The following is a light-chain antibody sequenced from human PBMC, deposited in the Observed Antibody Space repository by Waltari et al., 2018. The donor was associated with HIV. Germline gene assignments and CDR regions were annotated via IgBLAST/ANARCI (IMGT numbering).Light chain of an antibody. Sequence: IQVTQSPSTLRGSVGDTVTISCRASEDIGTWLAWYQQRAGEGPRLLIYEASKIEPGVPTRFSGSGSGTEFSLTISALQPDDVATYYCQQFGRWYSFGLGTTLEIK. CDR1: EDIGTW. J-gene: IGKJ2*03. CDR3: QQFGRWYS. CDR2: EAS. V-gene: IGKV1-5*03.